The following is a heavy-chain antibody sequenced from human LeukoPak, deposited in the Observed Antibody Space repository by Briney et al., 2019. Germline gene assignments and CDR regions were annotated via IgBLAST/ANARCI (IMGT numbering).Heavy chain of an antibody. J-gene: IGHJ3*02. D-gene: IGHD6-13*01. Sequence: PSVTLSLTCTVSGGSISSYYWRWLRQPAGQGREGISRIYTSGSNDSNPSLKRRVTMSLGTSNNHSPLKVNPVTDADTAVYYGWREGVVSYSSSWSGNAFDMWGEGTMVTVS. CDR3: WREGVVSYSSSWSGNAFDM. V-gene: IGHV4-4*07. CDR1: GGSISSYY. CDR2: IYTSGSN.